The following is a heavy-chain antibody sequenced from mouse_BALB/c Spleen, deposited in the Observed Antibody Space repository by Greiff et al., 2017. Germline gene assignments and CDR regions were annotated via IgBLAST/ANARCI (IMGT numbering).Heavy chain of an antibody. CDR1: GFNIKDTY. Sequence: VQLQQSGAELVKPGASVKLSCSASGFNIKDTYMHWVKQRPEQGLEWIGRIDPANGNTKYDPKFQGKATITADTSSNTAYLQLSSLTSEDTAVYYCAPYGNYAMDYWGQGTSVTVSS. V-gene: IGHV14-3*02. D-gene: IGHD2-10*02. CDR3: APYGNYAMDY. J-gene: IGHJ4*01. CDR2: IDPANGNT.